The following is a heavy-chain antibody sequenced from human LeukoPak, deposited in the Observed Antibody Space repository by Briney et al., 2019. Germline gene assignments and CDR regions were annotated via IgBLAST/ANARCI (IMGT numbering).Heavy chain of an antibody. CDR1: GFTFSSYS. Sequence: GGSLRLSCAASGFTFSSYSMNWVRQAPGKGLEWVANIKQDGSEKYYVDSVKGRFTISRDNAKNSLYLQMNSLRAEDTAVYYCARDERSSGYYYYYYYMDVWGKGTTVTVSS. CDR2: IKQDGSEK. V-gene: IGHV3-7*01. CDR3: ARDERSSGYYYYYYYMDV. J-gene: IGHJ6*03. D-gene: IGHD3-22*01.